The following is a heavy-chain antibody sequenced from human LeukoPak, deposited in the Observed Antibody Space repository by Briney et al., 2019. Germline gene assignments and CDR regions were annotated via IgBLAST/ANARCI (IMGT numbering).Heavy chain of an antibody. CDR2: IYTSGST. CDR1: GGSLSDYY. D-gene: IGHD2-15*01. J-gene: IGHJ6*03. Sequence: SETLSLTCTVSGGSLSDYYWSWIRQPAAKGLEWIGRIYTSGSTNYNPSLKSRVTLSVDTSKNQFSLKLSTVTAADTAVYYCARYLDTLSVYYLDVWGKGTTVTVSS. V-gene: IGHV4-4*07. CDR3: ARYLDTLSVYYLDV.